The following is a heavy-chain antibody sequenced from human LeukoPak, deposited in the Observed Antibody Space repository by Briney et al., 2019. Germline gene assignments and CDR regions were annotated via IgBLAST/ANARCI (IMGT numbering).Heavy chain of an antibody. V-gene: IGHV3-23*01. CDR2: ISASGSRT. J-gene: IGHJ4*02. CDR1: GFTVSSNY. CDR3: ATQKY. Sequence: GGSLRLSCAASGFTVSSNYMSWVRQAPGKGLEWVSAISASGSRTYYANSVKGRFIISRDNSKKTLYVQMNSLRVEDTAVYYCATQKYWGQGTLVVVSS.